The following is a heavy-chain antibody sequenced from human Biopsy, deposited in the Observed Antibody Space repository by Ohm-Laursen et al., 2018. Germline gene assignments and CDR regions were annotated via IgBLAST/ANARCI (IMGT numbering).Heavy chain of an antibody. CDR2: IYYTGST. D-gene: IGHD1-26*01. J-gene: IGHJ2*01. Sequence: SQTLSLTCSVSGASVKTSGYFWAWIRQPPGKGLEWIGYIYYTGSTNYNPSLKSRVTISVDTSMNHLSLRLTSVTAADTAVYYCARHAPSYSGSYWRYFDLWGRGTLVTVSS. V-gene: IGHV4-61*03. CDR1: GASVKTSGYF. CDR3: ARHAPSYSGSYWRYFDL.